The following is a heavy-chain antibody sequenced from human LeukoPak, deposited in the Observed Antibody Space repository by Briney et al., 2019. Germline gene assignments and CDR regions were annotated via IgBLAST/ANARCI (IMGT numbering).Heavy chain of an antibody. V-gene: IGHV1-8*01. CDR3: ASSYGALAFDI. CDR1: VYTFTSYD. J-gene: IGHJ3*02. Sequence: ASVKVSCKASVYTFTSYDINWVRQAPGQGLEWMGWMNPNSGNTGSAQKFQGRITMTRNISISTAYMELSSLTSEDTAVYYCASSYGALAFDIWGQGTMVTVSS. CDR2: MNPNSGNT. D-gene: IGHD4-17*01.